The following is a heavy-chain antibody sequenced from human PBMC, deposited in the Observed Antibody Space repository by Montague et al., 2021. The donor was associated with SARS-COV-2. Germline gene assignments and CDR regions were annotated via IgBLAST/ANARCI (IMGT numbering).Heavy chain of an antibody. CDR2: LYNGGTT. CDR1: GGSISSSTYY. D-gene: IGHD3-16*01. CDR3: AGTSKLRESSSGNYYYHAMDV. J-gene: IGHJ6*02. Sequence: SETLSLTSNVSGGSISSSTYYWGWIRQPPGKGLEWIGNLYNGGTTYYSPSLKSRVTISVDTSKNHFSLNMASVTAADTAVYYCAGTSKLRESSSGNYYYHAMDVWGQGTTVTVSS. V-gene: IGHV4-39*02.